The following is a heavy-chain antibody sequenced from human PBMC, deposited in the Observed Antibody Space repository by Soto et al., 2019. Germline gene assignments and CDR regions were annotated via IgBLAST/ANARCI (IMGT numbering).Heavy chain of an antibody. J-gene: IGHJ3*02. D-gene: IGHD1-20*01. CDR2: IYYSGST. CDR1: GGSISSGGYY. CDR3: AITTYNWKPKPGGAFDI. V-gene: IGHV4-31*03. Sequence: QVQLQESGPGLVKPSQTLSLTCTVSGGSISSGGYYWSWIRQHPGKGLEWIGYIYYSGSTYYNPSLKSRVTISVDTSKNQFSQKLSSVTAADTAVYYCAITTYNWKPKPGGAFDIWGQGTMVTDSS.